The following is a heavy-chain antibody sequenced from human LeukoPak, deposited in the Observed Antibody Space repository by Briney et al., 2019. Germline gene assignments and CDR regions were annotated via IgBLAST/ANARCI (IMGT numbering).Heavy chain of an antibody. J-gene: IGHJ4*02. D-gene: IGHD3-16*02. CDR2: ISGSGGST. CDR1: GFTFSSYA. Sequence: GGSLRLSCAASGFTFSSYAMSWVRQAPGKGLEWVSAISGSGGSTYYADSVKGRFTISRDNSKNTLYLQMNSLRAEDTAVYYCAKGGVGYVWGSYRYDYWGQGTLVTVSS. CDR3: AKGGVGYVWGSYRYDY. V-gene: IGHV3-23*01.